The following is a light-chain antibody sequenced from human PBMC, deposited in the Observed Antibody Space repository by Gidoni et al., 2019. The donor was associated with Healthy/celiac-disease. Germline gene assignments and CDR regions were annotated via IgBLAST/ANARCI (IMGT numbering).Light chain of an antibody. CDR1: QSVSSN. CDR3: QQYNNWPPT. J-gene: IGKJ2*01. Sequence: EIVMTQPPATLSVSPGERATLSCRASQSVSSNLAWYQQKPGQAPRLLSYGASTRATGIPARFSGSGSGTDFTLTISSLQSEDFAVYYCQQYNNWPPTFGQGTKLEIK. V-gene: IGKV3-15*01. CDR2: GAS.